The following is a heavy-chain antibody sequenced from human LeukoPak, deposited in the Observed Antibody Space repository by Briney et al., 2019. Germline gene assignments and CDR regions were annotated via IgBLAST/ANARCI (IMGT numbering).Heavy chain of an antibody. D-gene: IGHD6-19*01. CDR3: ARRKRGSGGPFDY. V-gene: IGHV4-59*08. CDR2: MDYSGST. Sequence: SEALSLTCTVSGGSISDYYWTWIRQSPGTGLEWIGYMDYSGSTAYNPSLKSRVTISIDTSKKQFSLELSSVTAADTAIYFCARRKRGSGGPFDYWGQGTLVTVSS. CDR1: GGSISDYY. J-gene: IGHJ4*02.